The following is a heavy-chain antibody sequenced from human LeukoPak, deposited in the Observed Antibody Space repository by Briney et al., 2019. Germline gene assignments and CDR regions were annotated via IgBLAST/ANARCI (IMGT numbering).Heavy chain of an antibody. J-gene: IGHJ4*02. CDR2: VSGTGLTT. V-gene: IGHV3-23*01. CDR3: AKELMGFDY. Sequence: PGGSLRLSCAASGFTFSSYAMSWVRRAPGKGLEWVSAVSGTGLTTYYADSVKGRFIVSRDNSKNTVYLQMNSLRGEDAAVYYCAKELMGFDYWGQGTLVTVSP. D-gene: IGHD2-8*01. CDR1: GFTFSSYA.